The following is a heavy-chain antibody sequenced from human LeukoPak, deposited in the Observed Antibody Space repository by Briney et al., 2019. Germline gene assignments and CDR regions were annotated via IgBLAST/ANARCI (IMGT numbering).Heavy chain of an antibody. Sequence: SVKVSCKASGGTFSSYAISWVRQAPGQGLEWMGGIIPIFGTANYAQKFQGRVTITTDESTSTAYMELSSLRSEDTAVYYCARGAVPAADGFFDYWGQGTLVTVSS. CDR1: GGTFSSYA. D-gene: IGHD2-2*01. CDR3: ARGAVPAADGFFDY. V-gene: IGHV1-69*05. CDR2: IIPIFGTA. J-gene: IGHJ4*02.